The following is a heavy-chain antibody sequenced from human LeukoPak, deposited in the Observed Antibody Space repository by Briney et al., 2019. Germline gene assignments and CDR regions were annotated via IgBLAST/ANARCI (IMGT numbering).Heavy chain of an antibody. D-gene: IGHD3-22*01. Sequence: SETLSLTCTVSGGSISSGDYYWSWIRQPPGKSLEWIGYIYYSGSTYYNPSLKSRVTISVDTSKNQFSLKLSSVTAADTAVYYCASSRRYYYDSSGYYAFDIWGQGTMVTVSS. J-gene: IGHJ3*02. CDR1: GGSISSGDYY. V-gene: IGHV4-30-4*08. CDR3: ASSRRYYYDSSGYYAFDI. CDR2: IYYSGST.